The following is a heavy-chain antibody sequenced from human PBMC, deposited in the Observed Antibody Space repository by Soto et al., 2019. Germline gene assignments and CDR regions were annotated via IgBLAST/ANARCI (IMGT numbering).Heavy chain of an antibody. CDR1: EFTFSTYS. CDR3: ARDSCRNTSCAANY. D-gene: IGHD2-2*01. J-gene: IGHJ4*02. Sequence: EVQLVESGGGLVQPGGSLRLSCAASEFTFSTYSMNWVRQAPGKGLEWISYISSTGSNIYYADSVKGRFTISRDNTRNSLYLQMNSLRDEDTAVYYWARDSCRNTSCAANYWGQGTLVTVSS. CDR2: ISSTGSNI. V-gene: IGHV3-48*02.